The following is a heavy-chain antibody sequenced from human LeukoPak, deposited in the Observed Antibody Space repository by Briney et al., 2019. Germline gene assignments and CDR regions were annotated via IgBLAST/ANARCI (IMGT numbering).Heavy chain of an antibody. J-gene: IGHJ5*02. Sequence: ASVKVSCKASGYTFTSYGISWVRQAPGQGLEWMGWISAYNGNTNYAQKLQGRVTTTTDTSTSTAYMELRNLRSDDTAVYYCARDCSGGSCSYNWFDPWGQGTLVTVSS. V-gene: IGHV1-18*01. D-gene: IGHD2-15*01. CDR2: ISAYNGNT. CDR1: GYTFTSYG. CDR3: ARDCSGGSCSYNWFDP.